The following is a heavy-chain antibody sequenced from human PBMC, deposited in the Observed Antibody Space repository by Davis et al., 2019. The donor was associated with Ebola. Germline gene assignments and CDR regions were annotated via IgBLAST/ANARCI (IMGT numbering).Heavy chain of an antibody. D-gene: IGHD5/OR15-5a*01. CDR2: INPKSGGT. Sequence: AASVMVSCKASGYTFIDYYIHWVRQAPGQGLEWMGWINPKSGGTKYAQKFQDWVTMTRDTSISTAYVELSGLTSDDTALYSCARAVSPTSDYYMDVWGKGTAVTVSS. J-gene: IGHJ6*03. CDR3: ARAVSPTSDYYMDV. V-gene: IGHV1-2*04. CDR1: GYTFIDYY.